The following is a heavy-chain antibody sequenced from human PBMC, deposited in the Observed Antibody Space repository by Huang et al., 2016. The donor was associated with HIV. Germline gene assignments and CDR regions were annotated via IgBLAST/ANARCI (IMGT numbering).Heavy chain of an antibody. Sequence: QVQLQESGLGPVKPSQTLSLTCTVSGDSISRGGYLWSWIRQSPGKGLDGIASIYNAWTTSYNPSLRRRGNMSVDTAKNQFSLGLTSVTAEETAVYYCARDRITQCNGGRCYSDWSDPWGQGTLVIVSS. CDR3: ARDRITQCNGGRCYSDWSDP. CDR2: IYNAWTT. CDR1: GDSISRGGYL. V-gene: IGHV4-30-4*08. J-gene: IGHJ5*02. D-gene: IGHD2-15*01.